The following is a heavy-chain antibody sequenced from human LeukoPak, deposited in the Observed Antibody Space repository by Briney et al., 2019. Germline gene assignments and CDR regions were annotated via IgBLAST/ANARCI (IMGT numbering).Heavy chain of an antibody. J-gene: IGHJ4*02. CDR1: GGSISSGSYY. D-gene: IGHD4-17*01. CDR2: IYYSGNT. V-gene: IGHV4-39*01. Sequence: PSETLSLTCTVSGGSISSGSYYSGWIRQPPGKGLEWIGSIYYSGNTYYNPSLKSRVTISVDTSKNQFSLKLSSVTAADTAVYYCARHGDYGDYFGYWGQGTLVTVSS. CDR3: ARHGDYGDYFGY.